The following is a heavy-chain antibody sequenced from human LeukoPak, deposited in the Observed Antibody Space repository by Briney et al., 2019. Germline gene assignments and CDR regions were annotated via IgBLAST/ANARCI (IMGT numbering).Heavy chain of an antibody. Sequence: GGSLRLSCTVSGITFSDYYMNWIRQAPGKALEYIAYVSSSGNTQFYADSVRGRFKISRDNAKNSLYLQMISLRAEDTAVYYCARDSRSLGYFDYWGQGTLVTVSS. V-gene: IGHV3-11*04. CDR3: ARDSRSLGYFDY. D-gene: IGHD1-26*01. J-gene: IGHJ4*02. CDR1: GITFSDYY. CDR2: VSSSGNTQ.